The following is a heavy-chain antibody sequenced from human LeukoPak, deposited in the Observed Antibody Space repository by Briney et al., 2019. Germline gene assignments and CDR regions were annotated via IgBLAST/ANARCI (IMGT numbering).Heavy chain of an antibody. Sequence: GGSLRLSCAASGFTFSSYAMSWVRQAPGKGLEWVSAISGSGGSTYYADSVKGRFTISRDNSKNTLYLQMNSLRAEDTAVYYCAKDQWLVIYYYYGMDVWGQGTTVTVSS. J-gene: IGHJ6*02. CDR3: AKDQWLVIYYYYGMDV. D-gene: IGHD6-19*01. V-gene: IGHV3-23*01. CDR1: GFTFSSYA. CDR2: ISGSGGST.